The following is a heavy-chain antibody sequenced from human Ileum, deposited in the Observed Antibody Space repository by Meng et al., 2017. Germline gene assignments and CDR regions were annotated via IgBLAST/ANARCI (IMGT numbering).Heavy chain of an antibody. J-gene: IGHJ5*02. D-gene: IGHD3-3*01. Sequence: QVQLQESGPGLVKPSQTLSLTCTVSGGSIRSGDYYWSWIRQPPGKGLEWIGYIYYSGSTYYNPSLKSRVTISVDTSKNQFSLKLSSVTAADTAVYYCARENTIFGVVWGSWFDPWGQGTLVTVSS. CDR3: ARENTIFGVVWGSWFDP. CDR1: GGSIRSGDYY. V-gene: IGHV4-30-4*01. CDR2: IYYSGST.